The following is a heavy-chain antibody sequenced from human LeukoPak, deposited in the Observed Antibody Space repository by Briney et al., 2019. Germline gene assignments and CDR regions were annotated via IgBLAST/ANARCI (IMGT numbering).Heavy chain of an antibody. CDR1: GDSVSSNSAA. CDR2: TYYRSKWYN. V-gene: IGHV6-1*01. J-gene: IGHJ3*02. CDR3: ARAITFGGVIVPFRGFDI. D-gene: IGHD3-16*02. Sequence: SQTLSLTCAISGDSVSSNSAAWNWIRQSPSRGLEWLGRTYYRSKWYNDYAVSVKSRITINPDTSKNQFSLQLNSVTPEDTAVYYCARAITFGGVIVPFRGFDIWGQGTMVTVSS.